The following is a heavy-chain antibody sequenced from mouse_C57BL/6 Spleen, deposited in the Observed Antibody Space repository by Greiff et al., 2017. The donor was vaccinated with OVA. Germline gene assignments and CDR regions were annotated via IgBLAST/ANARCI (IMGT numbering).Heavy chain of an antibody. CDR1: GYTFTSYW. CDR3: AREGGNYDY. V-gene: IGHV1-61*01. D-gene: IGHD2-1*01. Sequence: VQLQQPGAELVRPGSSVKLSCKASGYTFTSYWMDWVKQRPGQGLEWIGNIYPSDSETHYNQKFKDKATLTVDKSSSTAYMQLSSLTSEDSAVYYCAREGGNYDYWGKGTTLTVSS. J-gene: IGHJ2*01. CDR2: IYPSDSET.